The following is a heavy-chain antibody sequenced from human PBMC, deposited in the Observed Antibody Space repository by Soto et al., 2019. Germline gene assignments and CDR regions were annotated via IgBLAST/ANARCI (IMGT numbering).Heavy chain of an antibody. V-gene: IGHV4-30-4*01. CDR2: IYNGGST. D-gene: IGHD7-27*01. J-gene: IGHJ4*02. CDR1: GGSISTVNYW. CDR3: ARGPSGDKVDS. Sequence: QVQLQESGPGLVKPSQTLSLTCTVSGGSISTVNYWWSWIRQSPDMGLEWIGHIYNGGSTYNNPSLRSXXTXSXXTPTNQPSLTLSSVSAADTAVYYCARGPSGDKVDSWGQGTLVTVSS.